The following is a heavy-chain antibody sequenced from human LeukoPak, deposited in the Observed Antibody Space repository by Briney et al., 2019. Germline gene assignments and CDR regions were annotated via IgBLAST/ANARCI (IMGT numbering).Heavy chain of an antibody. V-gene: IGHV4-31*03. J-gene: IGHJ4*02. CDR1: GGSISSGGYY. CDR2: IYYSGST. D-gene: IGHD3-10*01. CDR3: ASTAMVRGVSPTYYFDY. Sequence: SQTLSLTCTVSGGSISSGGYYWSWIRQHPGKGLEWIGYIYYSGSTYYNPSPKSRVTISVDTSKNQFSLKLSSVTAADTAVYYCASTAMVRGVSPTYYFDYWGQGTLVTVSS.